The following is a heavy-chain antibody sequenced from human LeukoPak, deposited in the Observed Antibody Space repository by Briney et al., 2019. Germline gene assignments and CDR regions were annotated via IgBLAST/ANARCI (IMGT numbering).Heavy chain of an antibody. CDR1: GLQFSNYV. CDR2: ISSSSSTI. CDR3: ARLGAAAGLLPNGY. V-gene: IGHV3-48*02. J-gene: IGHJ4*02. D-gene: IGHD6-13*01. Sequence: GGSLRLSCVASGLQFSNYVMSWVRQAPGKGLEWVSYISSSSSTIYYADSVKGRFTISRDNAKNSLYLQMNSLRDEDTAVYYCARLGAAAGLLPNGYWGQGTLVTVSS.